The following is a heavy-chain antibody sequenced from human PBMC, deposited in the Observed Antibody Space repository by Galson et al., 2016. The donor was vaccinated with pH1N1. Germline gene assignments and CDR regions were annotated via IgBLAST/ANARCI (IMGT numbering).Heavy chain of an antibody. CDR1: GFTFSSYA. J-gene: IGHJ6*02. CDR3: AKDIGYCSSTSCQYYYYGMDV. CDR2: ISGSGGST. Sequence: SLRLSCAASGFTFSSYAMSWVRQAPGKGLEWVSAISGSGGSTYYADSMKGRFTISRDNSKNTLYLQMNSLRAEDTAVYYCAKDIGYCSSTSCQYYYYGMDVWGQGTTVTVSS. D-gene: IGHD2-2*01. V-gene: IGHV3-23*01.